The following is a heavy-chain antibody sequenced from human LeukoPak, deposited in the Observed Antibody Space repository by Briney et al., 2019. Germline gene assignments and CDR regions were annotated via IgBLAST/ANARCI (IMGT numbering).Heavy chain of an antibody. Sequence: GGSLRLSCAASGFTFSDYYMSWIRQAPGKGLEWVSYTSSSATTIYYADSVRGRFTISRDNAKNSLYLQMNSLRAEDTAVYYCARGRYCYDSSGYRAGPLYDYWGQGTLVTVSS. CDR1: GFTFSDYY. CDR3: ARGRYCYDSSGYRAGPLYDY. J-gene: IGHJ4*02. CDR2: TSSSATTI. D-gene: IGHD3-22*01. V-gene: IGHV3-11*01.